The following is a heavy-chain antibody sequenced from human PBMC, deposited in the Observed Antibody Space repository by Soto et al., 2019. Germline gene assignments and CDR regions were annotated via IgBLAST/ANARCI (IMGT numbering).Heavy chain of an antibody. J-gene: IGHJ6*02. CDR3: THSRCGGDCLQSYSSHYYYGMDV. D-gene: IGHD2-21*02. V-gene: IGHV2-5*02. Sequence: QITLMESGPTLVKPTQTLTLTCTFSGFSLSTGGVGVGWIRQPPGKALEWLALIYWDDDKRYSPSLRSRLTIAKDTSKNPLVLTMTNMDPVDTATYYCTHSRCGGDCLQSYSSHYYYGMDVWGQGTTVTVSS. CDR1: GFSLSTGGVG. CDR2: IYWDDDK.